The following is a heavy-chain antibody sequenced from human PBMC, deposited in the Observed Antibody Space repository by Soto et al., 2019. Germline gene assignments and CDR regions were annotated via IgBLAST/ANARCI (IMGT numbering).Heavy chain of an antibody. Sequence: PSETLSLTCTVSGGSIFGDDWTCIRQPPGKGLEWIGYISRGGSSRYAPSLKGRVTFSTDTSKNQVSLKLTYVTLADTDVYYCARGYWFDPWGQGNLVT. CDR1: GGSIFGDD. CDR3: ARGYWFDP. CDR2: ISRGGSS. J-gene: IGHJ5*02. V-gene: IGHV4-59*01.